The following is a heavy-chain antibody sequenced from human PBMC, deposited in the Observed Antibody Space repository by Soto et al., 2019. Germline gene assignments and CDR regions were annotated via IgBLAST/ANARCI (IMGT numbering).Heavy chain of an antibody. CDR1: GFTLSNVW. J-gene: IGHJ4*02. CDR3: TRVNLGKLDY. CDR2: IQSKSDGGAT. Sequence: EVQLVESGGGLVEPGGSLRLSCAASGFTLSNVWMSWVRQAPGKGLERVGRIQSKSDGGATVYAAPVRGRFTITRDDSKNTLDLQMSSLKTEDTAMYYCTRVNLGKLDYWGQGTLATVSS. D-gene: IGHD3-16*01. V-gene: IGHV3-15*01.